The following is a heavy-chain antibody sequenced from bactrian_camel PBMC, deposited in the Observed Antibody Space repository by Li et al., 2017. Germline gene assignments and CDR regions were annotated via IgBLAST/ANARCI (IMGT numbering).Heavy chain of an antibody. V-gene: IGHV3S1*01. J-gene: IGHJ4*01. CDR2: ISQSGTT. CDR1: RYTRSSYC. D-gene: IGHD5*01. Sequence: HVQLVESGGGSVQTGGSLRLSCASSRYTRSSYCLGWFRQAPGREAELVSSISQSGTTSYANDVKGRFIISRDYAKRTVYLQMNSLKPEDTAMYYCAKAPYPPYNIEGQGTQVTVS.